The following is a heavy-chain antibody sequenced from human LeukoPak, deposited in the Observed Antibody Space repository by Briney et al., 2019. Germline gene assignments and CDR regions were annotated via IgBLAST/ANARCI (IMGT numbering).Heavy chain of an antibody. Sequence: SETLSLTCAVYGGSFSGYYRSWIRQPPGKGLEWIGEINHSGSTNYNPSLKSRVTISVDTSKNQFSLKLSSVTAADTAVYYCARDLVVAATPVDAFDIWGQGTMVTVSS. J-gene: IGHJ3*02. CDR1: GGSFSGYY. V-gene: IGHV4-34*01. CDR3: ARDLVVAATPVDAFDI. CDR2: INHSGST. D-gene: IGHD2-15*01.